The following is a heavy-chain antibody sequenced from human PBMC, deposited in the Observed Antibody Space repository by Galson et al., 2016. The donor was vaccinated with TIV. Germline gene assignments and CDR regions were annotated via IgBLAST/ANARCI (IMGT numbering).Heavy chain of an antibody. D-gene: IGHD3-22*01. CDR2: IIPIFRTA. V-gene: IGHV1-69*13. CDR1: GDTFHNHA. CDR3: AREMFFYDSSGPPYAFDI. Sequence: SVKVSCKASGDTFHNHAISWVRQAPGERLEWMGGIIPIFRTANYAQKFQGRVTISADESTSTAYMDLSSLRSEDTAIYYCAREMFFYDSSGPPYAFDIWSQGTMVIVSS. J-gene: IGHJ3*02.